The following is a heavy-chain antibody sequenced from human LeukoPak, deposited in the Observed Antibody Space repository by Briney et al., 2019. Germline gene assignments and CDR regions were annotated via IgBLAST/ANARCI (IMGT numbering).Heavy chain of an antibody. J-gene: IGHJ5*02. CDR2: ISSSSSYI. Sequence: GGSLRLSCAASGFTFSSYSMNWVRQAPGTGLEWVSSISSSSSYIYYADSVKGRFTISRDNAKNSLYLQMNSLRAEDTAVYYCARDYHDYGDPNPGFDPWGQGTLVTVSS. V-gene: IGHV3-21*01. CDR1: GFTFSSYS. CDR3: ARDYHDYGDPNPGFDP. D-gene: IGHD4-17*01.